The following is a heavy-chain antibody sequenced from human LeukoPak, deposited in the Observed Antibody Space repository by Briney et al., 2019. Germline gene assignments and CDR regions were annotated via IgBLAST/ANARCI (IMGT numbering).Heavy chain of an antibody. CDR2: IKQDGSEK. CDR1: GFTFSSYW. Sequence: GGSLRLSCAASGFTFSSYWTSWVRQAPGKGLEWVANIKQDGSEKYYVDSVKGRFTISRDNAKNSLYLQMNSLRAEDTAVYYCAKRAYYYDSSGYYGYFDYWGQGTLVTVSS. CDR3: AKRAYYYDSSGYYGYFDY. D-gene: IGHD3-22*01. V-gene: IGHV3-7*03. J-gene: IGHJ4*02.